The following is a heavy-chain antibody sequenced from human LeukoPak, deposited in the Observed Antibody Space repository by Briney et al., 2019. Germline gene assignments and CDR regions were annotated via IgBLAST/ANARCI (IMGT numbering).Heavy chain of an antibody. V-gene: IGHV3-23*01. CDR1: GFTFSSYA. CDR2: ITGSGGST. J-gene: IGHJ3*02. D-gene: IGHD2-15*01. CDR3: AKTRYCSGGSCFDAFDI. Sequence: PGGSLRLSCAASGFTFSSYAMTWVRQAPEKGLEWVSQITGSGGSTYYADSVKGRFTISRDNSKNTLYLQMNSLRAEDTAVYYCAKTRYCSGGSCFDAFDIWGQGTMVTVSS.